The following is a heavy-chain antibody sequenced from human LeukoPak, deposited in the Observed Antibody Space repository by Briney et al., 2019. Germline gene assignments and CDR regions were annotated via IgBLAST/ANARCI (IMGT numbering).Heavy chain of an antibody. CDR3: ARVSSSWDAFDI. V-gene: IGHV4-39*07. Sequence: SETLSLTCTVSGGSISSGGYYWSWIRQPPGTGLEWIGEINHSGSTNYNPSLKSRVTISVDTSKNQFSLKLSSVTAADTAVYYCARVSSSWDAFDIWGQGTMVTVSS. J-gene: IGHJ3*02. D-gene: IGHD6-13*01. CDR1: GGSISSGGYY. CDR2: INHSGST.